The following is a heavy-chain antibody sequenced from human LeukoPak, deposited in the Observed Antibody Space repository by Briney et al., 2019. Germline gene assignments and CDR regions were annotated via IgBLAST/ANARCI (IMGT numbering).Heavy chain of an antibody. CDR1: GGSISSYY. D-gene: IGHD3-10*01. J-gene: IGHJ4*02. CDR3: AREERYGSSYDY. Sequence: SETLSLTCTVSGGSISSYYWSWIRQPPRQGLEWIGYIYYSGSTNYNPSLKSRVTISVDTSKNQFSLNLSSVTAADTAVNYCAREERYGSSYDYWGQGTLVTVSS. V-gene: IGHV4-59*01. CDR2: IYYSGST.